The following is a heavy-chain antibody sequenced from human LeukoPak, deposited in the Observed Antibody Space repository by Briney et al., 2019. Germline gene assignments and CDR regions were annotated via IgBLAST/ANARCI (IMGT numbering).Heavy chain of an antibody. V-gene: IGHV3-7*03. J-gene: IGHJ4*02. CDR3: ATPLDYYDRSDSHQGGD. D-gene: IGHD3-22*01. CDR2: ITHVGSEK. CDR1: GFTFSRHW. Sequence: GGSLRLSCAASGFTFSRHWMTWVRQTPGKGLEWVATITHVGSEKNYVDSVKGRFTISRDNAKNSLYLQMNSLRAEDTAVYYCATPLDYYDRSDSHQGGDWGQGTLVTVSS.